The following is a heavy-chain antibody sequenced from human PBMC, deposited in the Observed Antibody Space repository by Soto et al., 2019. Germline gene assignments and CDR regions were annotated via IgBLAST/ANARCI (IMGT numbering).Heavy chain of an antibody. CDR3: ARTDYGDYSSDY. CDR2: IYYSGST. CDR1: GGSISSYY. J-gene: IGHJ4*02. D-gene: IGHD4-17*01. V-gene: IGHV4-59*08. Sequence: PSETLSLTGTVSGGSISSYYWSWIRQPPGKGLEWIGYIYYSGSTNYNPSLKSRVTISVDTSKNQFSLELSSVTAADTAVYYCARTDYGDYSSDYWGQGTLVTVSS.